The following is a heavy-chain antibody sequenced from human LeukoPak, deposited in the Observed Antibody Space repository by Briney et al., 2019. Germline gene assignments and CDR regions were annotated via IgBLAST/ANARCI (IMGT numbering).Heavy chain of an antibody. V-gene: IGHV4-34*01. CDR3: ARTILGVVVGGDY. CDR2: INHSGST. Sequence: PSETLSLTCAVYGGSFSGYYWSWIRQPPGKGLEWIGEINHSGSTNYNPSLKSRVTISVDTSKNQFSLKLSSVTAADTAVYYCARTILGVVVGGDYWGQGTLVTVSS. CDR1: GGSFSGYY. J-gene: IGHJ4*02. D-gene: IGHD3-3*01.